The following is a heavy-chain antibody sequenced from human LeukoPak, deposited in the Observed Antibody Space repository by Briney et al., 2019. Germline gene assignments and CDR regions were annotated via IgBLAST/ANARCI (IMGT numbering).Heavy chain of an antibody. Sequence: GRSLRLSCAASGFSFSSYGMLWIRQAPGKGLEWVAVISHAGSNKYYAASVKGRFTISRDNSNNTIYLQMNNLTPEDTAIYYCARGGAPAVYFDYWGQGALVIVSS. CDR2: ISHAGSNK. D-gene: IGHD1-26*01. CDR1: GFSFSSYG. J-gene: IGHJ4*02. V-gene: IGHV3-30*03. CDR3: ARGGAPAVYFDY.